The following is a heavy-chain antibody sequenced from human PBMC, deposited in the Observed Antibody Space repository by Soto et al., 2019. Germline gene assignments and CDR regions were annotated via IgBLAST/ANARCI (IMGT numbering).Heavy chain of an antibody. D-gene: IGHD3-22*01. Sequence: SETLSLTCTVSGGSISSGGYYWSWIRQHPGKGLEWIGYIYYSGSTYYNPSLKSRVTISVDTSKNQFSLKLSSVTAADTAVYYCASAFGLYYYDSSGYSNWFDPWGQRTLVTVSS. CDR2: IYYSGST. V-gene: IGHV4-31*03. CDR1: GGSISSGGYY. J-gene: IGHJ5*02. CDR3: ASAFGLYYYDSSGYSNWFDP.